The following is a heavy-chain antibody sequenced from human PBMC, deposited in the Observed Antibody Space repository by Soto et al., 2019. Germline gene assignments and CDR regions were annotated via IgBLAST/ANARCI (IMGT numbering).Heavy chain of an antibody. CDR3: ARHSGPYSSTSPVGY. D-gene: IGHD6-19*01. Sequence: GESLKISCKGSGYSLTSYWISWVRQMPGKGLEWMGRIDPSDSYTAYSPSFQGHVTISVDKSISTAYLQWSSLKASDTAMYYCARHSGPYSSTSPVGYWGQGTLVTVSS. CDR2: IDPSDSYT. J-gene: IGHJ4*02. V-gene: IGHV5-10-1*01. CDR1: GYSLTSYW.